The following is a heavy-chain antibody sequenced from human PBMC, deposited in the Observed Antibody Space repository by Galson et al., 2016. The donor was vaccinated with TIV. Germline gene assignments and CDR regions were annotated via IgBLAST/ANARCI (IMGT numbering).Heavy chain of an antibody. CDR2: ISSTSNYI. CDR3: ARTGNYYHYAMAV. D-gene: IGHD7-27*01. CDR1: GFTFSNYN. V-gene: IGHV3-21*01. Sequence: SLRLSRAASGFTFSNYNMNWVRQAPGKGLEWVSSISSTSNYIYYGDPVKGRFTISRDNAENSLHLHMNSLRAEDTAIYFCARTGNYYHYAMAVWGQGTTVTGSS. J-gene: IGHJ6*02.